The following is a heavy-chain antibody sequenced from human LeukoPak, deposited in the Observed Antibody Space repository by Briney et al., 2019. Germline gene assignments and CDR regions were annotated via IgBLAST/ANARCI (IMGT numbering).Heavy chain of an antibody. J-gene: IGHJ6*02. V-gene: IGHV1-3*01. D-gene: IGHD3-3*01. CDR1: GYTFTSYA. Sequence: GASVKVSCKASGYTFTSYAMHWVRQAPGQRLEWMGWINAGNGNTKYSQKFQGRVTITRDTSASTAYMELSSLRSEDTAVYYCARDITPHAPTLRFLEWLPPHPSPGGGMDVWGQGTTVTVSS. CDR3: ARDITPHAPTLRFLEWLPPHPSPGGGMDV. CDR2: INAGNGNT.